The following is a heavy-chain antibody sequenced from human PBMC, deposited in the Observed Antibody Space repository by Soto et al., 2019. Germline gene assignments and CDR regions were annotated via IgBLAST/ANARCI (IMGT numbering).Heavy chain of an antibody. J-gene: IGHJ4*02. CDR1: GFTFGSYA. D-gene: IGHD3-3*01. CDR3: ARVETIFGVVITAVDY. V-gene: IGHV3-30-3*01. Sequence: QVQLVESGGGVVQPGRSLRLSCAASGFTFGSYAMHWVRQAPGKGLEWVAVISYDGSNKYYADSVKGRFTISRDNSKNTLYLQMNSLRAEDTAVYYCARVETIFGVVITAVDYWGQGTLVTVSS. CDR2: ISYDGSNK.